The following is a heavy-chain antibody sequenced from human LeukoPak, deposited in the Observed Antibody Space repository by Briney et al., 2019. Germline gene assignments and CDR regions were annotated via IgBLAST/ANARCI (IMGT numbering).Heavy chain of an antibody. CDR1: GFTVSSNY. CDR2: IKQDGSEK. J-gene: IGHJ4*02. CDR3: AHYNPDSGSHDY. D-gene: IGHD3-10*01. V-gene: IGHV3-7*01. Sequence: GGSLRLSCAASGFTVSSNYMSWVRQAPGKGLEGVANIKQDGSEKNYVDSVKGRFTISRDSARNSLYLQMNSLRAEDTAVYYCAHYNPDSGSHDYWGQGTLVTVSS.